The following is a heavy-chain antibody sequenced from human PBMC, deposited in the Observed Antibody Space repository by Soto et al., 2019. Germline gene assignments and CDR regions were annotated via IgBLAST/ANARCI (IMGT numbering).Heavy chain of an antibody. CDR2: IYYSGST. CDR3: ARLGSSGWYYFDY. V-gene: IGHV4-39*01. Sequence: LSATQSLTDTVSGGYISGSIYYLGGIRQPPGKGLEWIGSIYYSGSTYYNPSLKSRVTISVDTSKNQFSLKLSSVTAADTAVYYCARLGSSGWYYFDYWGQGTLVPVSS. D-gene: IGHD6-19*01. CDR1: GGYISGSIYY. J-gene: IGHJ4*02.